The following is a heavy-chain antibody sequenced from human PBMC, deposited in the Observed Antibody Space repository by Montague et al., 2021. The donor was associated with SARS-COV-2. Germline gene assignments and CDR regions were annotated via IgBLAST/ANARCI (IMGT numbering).Heavy chain of an antibody. J-gene: IGHJ4*02. CDR3: ARRGETYSNFFDY. V-gene: IGHV4-31*03. CDR1: GDSISSGGYY. CDR2: ISHTGIT. D-gene: IGHD2-15*01. Sequence: TLSLTCSVSGDSISSGGYYWSWIRQLPGKGLEWIALISHTGITYSNPSLESRVTMSVDTSKNHFSLNLRSVTAADTAIYYCARRGETYSNFFDYWGQGTPVTVSS.